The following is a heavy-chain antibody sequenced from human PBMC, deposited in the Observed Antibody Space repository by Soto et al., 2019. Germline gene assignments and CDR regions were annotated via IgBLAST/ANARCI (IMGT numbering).Heavy chain of an antibody. J-gene: IGHJ3*02. D-gene: IGHD3-16*02. CDR1: GFTVSGSA. CDR3: TGQWGELSYPRAFDI. V-gene: IGHV3-73*01. CDR2: ISSKTNSYET. Sequence: EVQLVESGGGLVQPGGSLKLSCAASGFTVSGSAMHWVRQASGKGLEWVGRISSKTNSYETAYAASVKGRFTISRDDAKNTVYLQMNSLKTEDTAVYYCTGQWGELSYPRAFDIWGQGTMVTVSS.